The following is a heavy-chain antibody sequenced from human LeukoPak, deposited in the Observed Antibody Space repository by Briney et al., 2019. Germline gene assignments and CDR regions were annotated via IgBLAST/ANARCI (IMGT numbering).Heavy chain of an antibody. J-gene: IGHJ4*02. Sequence: GGSLRLSCAASGFTFSDYYMSWIRQAPGKGLEWVSYISSSGSTIYYADSVKGRFTISRDNAKNSLYLQMNSLRAEDTAVYYCAKESPTTPAYYFDYWGQGTLVTVSS. CDR2: ISSSGSTI. CDR3: AKESPTTPAYYFDY. D-gene: IGHD4-11*01. CDR1: GFTFSDYY. V-gene: IGHV3-11*04.